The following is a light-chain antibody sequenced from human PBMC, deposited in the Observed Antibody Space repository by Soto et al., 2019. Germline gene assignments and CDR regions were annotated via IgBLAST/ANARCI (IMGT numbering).Light chain of an antibody. CDR3: SSYAGVNNLL. CDR2: DVT. CDR1: SSDIGGYNF. V-gene: IGLV2-8*01. J-gene: IGLJ2*01. Sequence: QSALTQPPYASGSPGQSVPISCTGTSSDIGGYNFVSWYQQHPGKAPKLMIYDVTKRPSGVPDRFSGSKSGNTASLTVSGLQAEDEADYYCSSYAGVNNLLFGGGPK.